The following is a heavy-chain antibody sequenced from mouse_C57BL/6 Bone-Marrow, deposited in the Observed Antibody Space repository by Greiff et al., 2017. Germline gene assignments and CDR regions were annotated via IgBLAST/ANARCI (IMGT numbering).Heavy chain of an antibody. CDR2: INPGSGGT. CDR3: ARTPSDYYAMDY. V-gene: IGHV1-54*01. CDR1: GYAFTDYL. Sequence: VQLQQSGAELVRPGTSVKVSCKASGYAFTDYLIEWVKQRPGQGLEWIGVINPGSGGTNYNEKLKGKATLTADKSSSTAYMQLSSLTSEDSAVYYCARTPSDYYAMDYGGRGNGATVSA. J-gene: IGHJ4*01.